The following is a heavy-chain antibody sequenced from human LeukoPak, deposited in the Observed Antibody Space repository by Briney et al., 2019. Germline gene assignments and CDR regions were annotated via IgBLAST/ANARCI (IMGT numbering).Heavy chain of an antibody. Sequence: GGSLRLSCAASGFTFSNYVVSWVRQAPGKGLEWVSVIYSGGSTYYADSVKGRFTISRDNSKNTLYLQMNSLRAEDTAVYYCARYSTVTLDYWGQGTLVTVSS. CDR1: GFTFSNYV. CDR3: ARYSTVTLDY. J-gene: IGHJ4*02. CDR2: IYSGGST. D-gene: IGHD4-11*01. V-gene: IGHV3-66*02.